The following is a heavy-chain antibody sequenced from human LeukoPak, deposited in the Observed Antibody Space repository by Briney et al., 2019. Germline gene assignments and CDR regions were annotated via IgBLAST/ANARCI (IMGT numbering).Heavy chain of an antibody. CDR2: IRYDGSNK. CDR3: AKVVMQLDPARTFDI. Sequence: PGGSLRLSCAASGFTFSSYGMHWVRQAPGKGLEWVAFIRYDGSNKYYADSVKGRFTISRDNSKNTLYLQMNSLGAEDTAVYYCAKVVMQLDPARTFDIWGQGTMVTVSS. V-gene: IGHV3-30*02. D-gene: IGHD6-6*01. CDR1: GFTFSSYG. J-gene: IGHJ3*02.